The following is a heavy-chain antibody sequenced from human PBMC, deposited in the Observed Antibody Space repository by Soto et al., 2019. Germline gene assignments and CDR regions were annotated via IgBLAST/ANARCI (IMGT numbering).Heavy chain of an antibody. J-gene: IGHJ4*02. D-gene: IGHD3-22*01. V-gene: IGHV4-31*03. CDR2: IYYSGGT. CDR1: GGSISSGGYY. CDR3: ARGGYYDSSGYYHY. Sequence: SETLSLTCTVSGGSISSGGYYWSWIRQHPGKGLEWIGYIYYSGGTYCNPSLKSRVTISVDTSKNQFSLKLSSVTAADTAVYYCARGGYYDSSGYYHYWGQGTLVTVSS.